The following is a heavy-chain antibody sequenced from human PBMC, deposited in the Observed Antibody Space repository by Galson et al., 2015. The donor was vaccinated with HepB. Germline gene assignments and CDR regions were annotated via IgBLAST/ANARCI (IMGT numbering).Heavy chain of an antibody. V-gene: IGHV1-18*01. Sequence: SVKVSCKASGYIFTSYDITWVRQAPGQGLEWMGWISAYNGATNYEQKFQDRVTMITDRSTSTAYIELRSLRSDDTAVYYCARVVRSKAPYFDNWGQGTLVTISS. CDR2: ISAYNGAT. J-gene: IGHJ4*02. CDR3: ARVVRSKAPYFDN. D-gene: IGHD4-23*01. CDR1: GYIFTSYD.